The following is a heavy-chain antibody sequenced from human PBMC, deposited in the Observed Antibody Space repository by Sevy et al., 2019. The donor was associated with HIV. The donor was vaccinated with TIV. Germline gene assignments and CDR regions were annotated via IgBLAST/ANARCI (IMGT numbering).Heavy chain of an antibody. CDR3: AKDRIWELGDAFDI. CDR2: ISSGSSYI. D-gene: IGHD1-26*01. Sequence: GGSLRLSCAASGFTFSSYSMNWVRQAPGKGLEWVSSISSGSSYIYYADSVKGRFTISRDNAKNSLYLQMNSLRAEDTAVYYCAKDRIWELGDAFDIWGQGTMVTVSS. J-gene: IGHJ3*02. CDR1: GFTFSSYS. V-gene: IGHV3-21*04.